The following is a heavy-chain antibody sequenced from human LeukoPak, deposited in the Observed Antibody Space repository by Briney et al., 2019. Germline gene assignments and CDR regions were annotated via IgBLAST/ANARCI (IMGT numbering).Heavy chain of an antibody. J-gene: IGHJ4*02. V-gene: IGHV3-21*04. Sequence: GGALSVSCAASGFTFSSYSMNWVRQAPGKGLEWVASISSSSCYIYYADTVKGRFPNSRDNAKVSLYKQMYSLRAGDTALYYCAKGEGPQGVPEFDSWGQGTLVTVTS. CDR3: AKGEGPQGVPEFDS. CDR2: ISSSSCYI. CDR1: GFTFSSYS. D-gene: IGHD3-10*01.